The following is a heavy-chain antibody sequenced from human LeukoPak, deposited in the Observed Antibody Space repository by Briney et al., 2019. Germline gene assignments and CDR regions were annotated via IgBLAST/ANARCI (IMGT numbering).Heavy chain of an antibody. CDR1: GFTFDDYG. CDR3: AKETTVVTRHWYFDL. D-gene: IGHD4-23*01. V-gene: IGHV3-20*04. J-gene: IGHJ2*01. Sequence: PGGPLRLSCAASGFTFDDYGMSWVRQDPGKGLEWVSGINWDGGSTGYADSVKGRFTISRDNAKNSLYLQMNSLRAEDMALYYCAKETTVVTRHWYFDLWGRGTLVTVSS. CDR2: INWDGGST.